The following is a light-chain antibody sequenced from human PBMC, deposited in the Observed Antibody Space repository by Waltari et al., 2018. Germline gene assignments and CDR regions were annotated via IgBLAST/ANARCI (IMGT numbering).Light chain of an antibody. V-gene: IGLV3-10*01. CDR1: ALPKQN. Sequence: SYELTQPPSVSVSPGQTARITCSGDALPKQNAYWYQQKSGQAPLLVIFEDSKRPSGIPERFSGSSSGTVATLTISGAQVEDEADYYCYSTDSSGDHQVFGGGTKLTVL. CDR3: YSTDSSGDHQV. J-gene: IGLJ2*01. CDR2: EDS.